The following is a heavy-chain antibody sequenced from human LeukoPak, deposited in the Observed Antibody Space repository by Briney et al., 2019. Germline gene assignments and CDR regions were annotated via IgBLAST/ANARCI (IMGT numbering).Heavy chain of an antibody. D-gene: IGHD4-17*01. CDR1: GGSISSYY. CDR3: ARGTVMSN. V-gene: IGHV4-59*01. J-gene: IGHJ4*02. Sequence: SETLFLTCTVSGGSISSYYWSWIRQPPGKGLEWIGYIYYSGSTNYNPSLKSRVTISVDTSKNQFSLKLTSVTAADTAVYYCARGTVMSNWGQGTLVTVSS. CDR2: IYYSGST.